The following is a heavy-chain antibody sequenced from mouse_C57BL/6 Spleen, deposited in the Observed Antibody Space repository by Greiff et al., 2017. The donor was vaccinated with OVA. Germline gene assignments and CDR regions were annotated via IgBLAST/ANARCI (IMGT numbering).Heavy chain of an antibody. V-gene: IGHV1-22*01. J-gene: IGHJ2*01. CDR2: INPNNGGT. Sequence: EVQGVESGPELVKPGASVKMSCKASGYTFTDYNMHWVKQSHGKSLEWIGYINPNNGGTSYNQKFKGKATLTVNKSSSTAYMELRSLTSEDSAVYYCARWYYYGSSTSFDYWGQGTTLTVSS. CDR3: ARWYYYGSSTSFDY. CDR1: GYTFTDYN. D-gene: IGHD1-1*01.